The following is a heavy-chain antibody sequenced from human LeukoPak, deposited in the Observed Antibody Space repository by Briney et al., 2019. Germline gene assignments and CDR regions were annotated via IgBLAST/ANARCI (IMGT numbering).Heavy chain of an antibody. CDR2: ISYDGSNK. CDR3: AREDSSSWVFDY. D-gene: IGHD6-13*01. V-gene: IGHV3-30*03. Sequence: GGSLRLSCVVSGFTFSSYGMHWVRQAPGKGLEWVAVISYDGSNKYYADSVKGRFTISRDNSKNTLYLQMNSLRAEDTAVYYCAREDSSSWVFDYWGQGTLVTVSS. CDR1: GFTFSSYG. J-gene: IGHJ4*02.